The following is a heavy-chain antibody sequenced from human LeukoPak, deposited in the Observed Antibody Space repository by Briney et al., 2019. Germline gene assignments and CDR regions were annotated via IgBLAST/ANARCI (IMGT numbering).Heavy chain of an antibody. J-gene: IGHJ4*02. V-gene: IGHV1-2*04. CDR3: ARNYYGSGSYRDFDY. CDR2: INPNSGGT. D-gene: IGHD3-10*01. CDR1: GYTFTGYY. Sequence: ASVKVSCKASGYTFTGYYMHWVRQAPGQGLEWMGWINPNSGGTNYAQKFQGWVTMTRDTSISTAYMELSRLRSDDTAVYYRARNYYGSGSYRDFDYWGQGTLVTVSS.